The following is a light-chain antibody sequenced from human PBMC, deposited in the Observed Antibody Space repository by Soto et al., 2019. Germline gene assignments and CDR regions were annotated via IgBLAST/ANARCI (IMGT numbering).Light chain of an antibody. V-gene: IGLV1-51*01. CDR3: ATLDSSLSAGKV. CDR1: SSNIGNKY. J-gene: IGLJ1*01. Sequence: QSVLTQPPSVSAAPGQKVTISCSGSSSNIGNKYVSWYQQLPGTAPKLLIYDNNKRPSAIPLRFSGSKSGTSATLGITRLQPGDEADYYCATLDSSLSAGKVFGTGTKVTVL. CDR2: DNN.